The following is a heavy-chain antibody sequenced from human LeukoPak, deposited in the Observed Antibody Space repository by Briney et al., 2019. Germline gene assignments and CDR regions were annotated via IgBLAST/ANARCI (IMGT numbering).Heavy chain of an antibody. CDR2: INHDRSA. J-gene: IGHJ4*02. D-gene: IGHD2-15*01. Sequence: LETLSLTCIVSGRPFSGYHWSWIRQPPAKGLESIGFINHDRSANYNPSLNSRVTISLDMSRNQISLILSSVTAADTAVYCRATYGGGQGGRGDWGQGTLVSVFS. CDR1: GRPFSGYH. CDR3: ATYGGGQGGRGD. V-gene: IGHV4-59*08.